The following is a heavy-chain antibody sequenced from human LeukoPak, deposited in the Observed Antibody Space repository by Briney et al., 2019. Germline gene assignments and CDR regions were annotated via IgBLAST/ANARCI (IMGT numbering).Heavy chain of an antibody. J-gene: IGHJ4*02. D-gene: IGHD1-26*01. CDR3: AKGSRENDFDY. V-gene: IGHV3-23*01. Sequence: GGTLRLSCAASGFTFSSYGMSWVRQAPGKGLEWVSAISGSGGSTYYADSVKGRFTISRDNSKNTLYLQMNSLRAEDTAVYYCAKGSRENDFDYWGQGTLVTVSS. CDR1: GFTFSSYG. CDR2: ISGSGGST.